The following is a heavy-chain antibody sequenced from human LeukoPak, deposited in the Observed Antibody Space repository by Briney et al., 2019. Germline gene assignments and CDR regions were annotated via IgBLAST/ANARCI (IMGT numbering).Heavy chain of an antibody. CDR1: GYSFTSYW. J-gene: IGHJ5*02. V-gene: IGHV5-51*01. D-gene: IGHD3-3*01. Sequence: GESLKISCKGSGYSFTSYWIGWVRQMPGKGLEWMGIIYPGDSDTRYSPSFQGQVTISADKSISTAYLQWSSLKASDTAMYYCARQVSNFPITIFGAVITEYNWFDPWGQGTLVTVSS. CDR2: IYPGDSDT. CDR3: ARQVSNFPITIFGAVITEYNWFDP.